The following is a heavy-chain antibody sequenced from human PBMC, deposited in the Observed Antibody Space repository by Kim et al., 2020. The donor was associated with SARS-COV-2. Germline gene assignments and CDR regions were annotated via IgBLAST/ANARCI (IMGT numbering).Heavy chain of an antibody. D-gene: IGHD3-10*01. CDR1: GGSVSSRRYQ. Sequence: SETLSLTCTASGGSVSSRRYQWSWLRQPPGQGLEWIGYTYSDGTTNYHPSLKSRVTISADTSKNQFSLILTYVTAADTAVYYCARSHGGYWGQGTLVTVSS. CDR2: TYSDGTT. V-gene: IGHV4-61*01. J-gene: IGHJ4*02. CDR3: ARSHGGY.